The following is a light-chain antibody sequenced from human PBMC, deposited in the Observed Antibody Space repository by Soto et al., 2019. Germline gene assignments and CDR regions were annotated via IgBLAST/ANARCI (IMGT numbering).Light chain of an antibody. CDR3: GSWDSSLSAYV. Sequence: QSVLTQPPSVSAAPGQKVTISCSGSSSNIGGNSVSWYQPPPGTAPKLLIYDDNKRPSGIPDRFSGSKSGTSATLGITGFQTGDEADDYCGSWDSSLSAYVFGTGTKVTVL. CDR2: DDN. J-gene: IGLJ1*01. V-gene: IGLV1-51*01. CDR1: SSNIGGNS.